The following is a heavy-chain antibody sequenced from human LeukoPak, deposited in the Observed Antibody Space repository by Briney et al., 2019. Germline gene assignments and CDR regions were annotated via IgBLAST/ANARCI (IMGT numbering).Heavy chain of an antibody. CDR2: IYTSGST. D-gene: IGHD2-2*01. CDR1: GGSISSGSYY. CDR3: ARGPRVVVPAAIHYYYYMDV. Sequence: PSETLSLTCTVSGGSISSGSYYWSWIRQPAGKGLEWIGRIYTSGSTNYNPSLKSRVTISVDTSKNQFSLKLSSVTAADTAVYYCARGPRVVVPAAIHYYYYMDVWGKGTTVTVSS. J-gene: IGHJ6*03. V-gene: IGHV4-61*02.